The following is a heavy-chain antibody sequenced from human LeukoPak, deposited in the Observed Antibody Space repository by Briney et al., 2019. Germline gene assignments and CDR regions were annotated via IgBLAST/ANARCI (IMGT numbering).Heavy chain of an antibody. CDR3: ASYGSGSQNWFDP. CDR1: GGSFSGYY. V-gene: IGHV4-34*01. D-gene: IGHD3-10*01. CDR2: IYYSGST. Sequence: PSETLSLTCAVYGGSFSGYYWSWIRQPPGKGLEWIGSIYYSGSTYYNPSLKSRVTISVDTSKNQFSLKLSSVTAADTAVYYCASYGSGSQNWFDPWGQGTLVTVSS. J-gene: IGHJ5*02.